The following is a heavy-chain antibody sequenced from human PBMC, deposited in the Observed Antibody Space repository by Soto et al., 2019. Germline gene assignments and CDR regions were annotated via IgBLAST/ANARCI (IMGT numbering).Heavy chain of an antibody. V-gene: IGHV2-5*02. Sequence: QITLKESGPTLVRPTQTLTLTCTFSRFSLTTSGVGVGWIRQPPGKALEWLAVIYWDDDKRYSSSLKSRLTIXXDXSXXLVVITMTNMDPVDTATYYCAHHPYYGLGSYSFDYWGQGTLVTVSS. CDR2: IYWDDDK. CDR3: AHHPYYGLGSYSFDY. CDR1: RFSLTTSGVG. D-gene: IGHD3-10*01. J-gene: IGHJ4*02.